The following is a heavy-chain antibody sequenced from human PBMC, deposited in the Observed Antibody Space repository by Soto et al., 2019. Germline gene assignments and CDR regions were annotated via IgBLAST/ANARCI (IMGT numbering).Heavy chain of an antibody. CDR1: GFTFSSYG. D-gene: IGHD6-13*01. Sequence: VQLVESGGGVVQPGRSLRLSCAASGFTFSSYGMHWVRQAPGKGLEWVAVISYDGGNKYYADSVKGRFTISRDNSKNTLYLQMNSLRAEDTAVYYCAKAPGIAAAGPPFDYWGQGTLVTVSS. CDR2: ISYDGGNK. V-gene: IGHV3-30*18. CDR3: AKAPGIAAAGPPFDY. J-gene: IGHJ4*02.